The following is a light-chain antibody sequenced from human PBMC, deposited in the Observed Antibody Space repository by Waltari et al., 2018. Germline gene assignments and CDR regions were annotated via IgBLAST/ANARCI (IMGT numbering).Light chain of an antibody. V-gene: IGKV1-39*01. CDR2: AAS. J-gene: IGKJ2*01. Sequence: DIQMTQSPSSLSVSIGDRVSITCRASQSITTHLNWYQQKPGKAPNLLIYAASSLQSGVPSRFSGSGSGTDFTLTISSLRPEDFATYYCQQSYSDQYTFGQGTKLQIK. CDR3: QQSYSDQYT. CDR1: QSITTH.